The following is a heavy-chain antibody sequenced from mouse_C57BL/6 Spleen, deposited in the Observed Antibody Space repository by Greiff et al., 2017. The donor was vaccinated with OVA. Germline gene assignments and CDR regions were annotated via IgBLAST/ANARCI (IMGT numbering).Heavy chain of an antibody. CDR3: ARNSDYYGRGYYYAMDY. V-gene: IGHV2-2*01. CDR2: IWSGGST. D-gene: IGHD1-1*01. CDR1: GFSLTSYG. J-gene: IGHJ4*01. Sequence: QVQLKQSGPGLVQPSQSLSITCTVSGFSLTSYGVHWVRQSPGKGLEWLGVIWSGGSTDYNAAFISRLSISKDNSKSQVSFKMNSLQADDTAIYYCARNSDYYGRGYYYAMDYWGQGTSVTVSS.